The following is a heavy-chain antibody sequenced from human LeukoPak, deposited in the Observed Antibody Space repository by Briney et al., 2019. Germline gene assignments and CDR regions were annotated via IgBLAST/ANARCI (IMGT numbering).Heavy chain of an antibody. CDR3: ARASSGLIGQQLVLDAFDI. J-gene: IGHJ3*02. CDR1: GYSISTGYY. D-gene: IGHD6-13*01. V-gene: IGHV4-38-2*02. CDR2: IYHSGST. Sequence: ASETLSLTCTVSGYSISTGYYWDWIRQPPGKGLEWIGSIYHSGSTYYNPSLKSRVTISVDTSKNQFSLKLSSVTAADTAVYYCARASSGLIGQQLVLDAFDIWGQGTMVTVSS.